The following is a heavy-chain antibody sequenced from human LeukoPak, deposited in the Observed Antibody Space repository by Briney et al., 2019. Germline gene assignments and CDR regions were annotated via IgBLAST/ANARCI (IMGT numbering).Heavy chain of an antibody. CDR2: INPNSGGT. CDR1: GYTFTSYY. V-gene: IGHV1-2*02. Sequence: ASVKVSCKASGYTFTSYYMHWVRQAPGQGLEWMGWINPNSGGTNYAQKFQGRVTMTRDTSISTAYMELSRLRSDDTAVYYCARGIQLWLRLYYYYYMDVWGKGTTVTVSS. J-gene: IGHJ6*03. D-gene: IGHD5-18*01. CDR3: ARGIQLWLRLYYYYYMDV.